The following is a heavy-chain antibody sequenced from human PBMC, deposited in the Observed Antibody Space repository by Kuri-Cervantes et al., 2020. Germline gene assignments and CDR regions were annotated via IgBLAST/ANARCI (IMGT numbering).Heavy chain of an antibody. CDR3: AKDRWPQFSSGWYVQDYFDY. V-gene: IGHV3-30*02. CDR2: IRYDGSNK. D-gene: IGHD6-19*01. J-gene: IGHJ4*02. Sequence: GESLKISCAASGFTFSDYYMSWIRQAPGKGLEWVAFIRYDGSNKYYADSVKGRFTISRDNSKNTLYLQMNSLRAEDTAVYYCAKDRWPQFSSGWYVQDYFDYWGQGTLVTVSS. CDR1: GFTFSDYY.